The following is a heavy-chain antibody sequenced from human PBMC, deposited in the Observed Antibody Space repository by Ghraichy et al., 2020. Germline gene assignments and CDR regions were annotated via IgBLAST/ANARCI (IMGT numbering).Heavy chain of an antibody. CDR3: ARDRFDTTGAGGKGYFDL. J-gene: IGHJ2*01. CDR1: GFTFSSYT. Sequence: GGSLRLSCAASGFTFSSYTMHWVRQAPGKGLEWVALIRYDGSNKYYADSVKGRFTISRDNSENTMYLEMNSLRTEDTAVYYCARDRFDTTGAGGKGYFDLWGRGTLVTVSS. V-gene: IGHV3-30*02. D-gene: IGHD1-1*01. CDR2: IRYDGSNK.